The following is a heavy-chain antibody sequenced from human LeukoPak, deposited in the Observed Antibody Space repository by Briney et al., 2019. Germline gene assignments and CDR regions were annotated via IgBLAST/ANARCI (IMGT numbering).Heavy chain of an antibody. J-gene: IGHJ4*02. CDR3: ARRGGRYCSSTSCYVFDY. D-gene: IGHD2-2*01. V-gene: IGHV5-51*01. CDR1: GYSFTSYW. Sequence: GASLKISCKGSGYSFTSYWIGWVRQMPGKGLEWMGIIYPGGSDTRYSPSFQGQVTISADKSISTAYLQWSSLKASDTAMYYCARRGGRYCSSTSCYVFDYWGQGTLVTVSS. CDR2: IYPGGSDT.